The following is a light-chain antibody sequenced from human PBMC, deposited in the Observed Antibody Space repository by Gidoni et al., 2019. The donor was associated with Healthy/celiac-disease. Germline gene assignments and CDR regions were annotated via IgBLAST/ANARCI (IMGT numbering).Light chain of an antibody. J-gene: IGLJ3*02. CDR1: SLRSYY. V-gene: IGLV3-19*01. CDR3: NSRDSSGNHFWV. CDR2: GKN. Sequence: SSELTQDPAVSVALGQTVRITCQGASLRSYYASWYQQKPGQAPVLVIYGKNNRPSGIPDRFSGSSSGSTASLTITGAQAEDEADYYCNSRDSSGNHFWVFGGGTKLTVL.